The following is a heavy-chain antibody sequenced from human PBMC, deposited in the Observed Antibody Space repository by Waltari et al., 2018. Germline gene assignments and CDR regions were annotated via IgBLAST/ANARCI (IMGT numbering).Heavy chain of an antibody. J-gene: IGHJ4*02. Sequence: QVQLVESGGGVVQPGRSLRLSCAASGSTFSTYSMHLVRPAPGKGLEWVAVISYDGSNKYHVDSVKGRFTISRDNSKNTLYLQMNSLRAEDTAVYYCAREWRAYYYDSSGLSPGDYWGRGTLVTVSS. V-gene: IGHV3-30*04. D-gene: IGHD3-22*01. CDR2: ISYDGSNK. CDR1: GSTFSTYS. CDR3: AREWRAYYYDSSGLSPGDY.